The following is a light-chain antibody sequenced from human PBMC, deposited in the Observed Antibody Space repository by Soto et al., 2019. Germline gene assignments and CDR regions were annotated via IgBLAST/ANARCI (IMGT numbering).Light chain of an antibody. Sequence: DIVMTQSPATLSVAPGERVTFSCRASQGVSRKLAWYQHKPGQAPRLLIYNASNRATGIPARFSGSGSGTDFTLTISSLEPEDFALYYCQQRSNWPITFGQGTRLEIK. J-gene: IGKJ5*01. CDR3: QQRSNWPIT. CDR1: QGVSRK. CDR2: NAS. V-gene: IGKV3-11*01.